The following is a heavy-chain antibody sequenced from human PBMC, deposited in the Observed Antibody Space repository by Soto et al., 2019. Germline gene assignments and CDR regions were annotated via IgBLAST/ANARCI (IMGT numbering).Heavy chain of an antibody. CDR2: INAGNGNT. CDR3: ARDRLSPPYYVFWGVPPPSGYYYGMDV. Sequence: ASVKVSCKASGYTFTSYAMHWVRQAPGQRLEWMGWINAGNGNTKYSQKFQGRVTITRDTSASTAYMELSSLRSEDTAVYYCARDRLSPPYYVFWGVPPPSGYYYGMDVGGQGTRVTVSS. D-gene: IGHD3-3*01. CDR1: GYTFTSYA. V-gene: IGHV1-3*01. J-gene: IGHJ6*02.